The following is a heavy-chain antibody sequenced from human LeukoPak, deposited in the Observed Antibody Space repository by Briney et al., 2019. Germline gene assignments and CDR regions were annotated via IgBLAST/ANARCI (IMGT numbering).Heavy chain of an antibody. Sequence: GSLGLSCAASGFSFTSYAMSWVRQAPGKGLEWVSTISGSGGSTFYADSVKGRFTISRDNSKNTLYMQMNSLRVEDTAVYYCAKDRGWLVDYWGQGTLVTVSS. V-gene: IGHV3-23*01. CDR1: GFSFTSYA. CDR2: ISGSGGST. D-gene: IGHD3-22*01. CDR3: AKDRGWLVDY. J-gene: IGHJ4*02.